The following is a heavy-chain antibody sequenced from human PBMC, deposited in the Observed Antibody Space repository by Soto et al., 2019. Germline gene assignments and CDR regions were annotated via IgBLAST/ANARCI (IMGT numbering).Heavy chain of an antibody. Sequence: QVQLQESGPGLVRPSESLSLTCNVSGGSMTTGRYFGSWIRQPPGKGLEWIGYVFRSGSINYSPSFKSRVTISIDTSKNQFSLMLKSVTAADTAVYFCAIARNRYFDYWGQGALVTVSS. D-gene: IGHD1-1*01. V-gene: IGHV4-61*01. CDR1: GGSMTTGRYF. J-gene: IGHJ4*02. CDR3: AIARNRYFDY. CDR2: VFRSGSI.